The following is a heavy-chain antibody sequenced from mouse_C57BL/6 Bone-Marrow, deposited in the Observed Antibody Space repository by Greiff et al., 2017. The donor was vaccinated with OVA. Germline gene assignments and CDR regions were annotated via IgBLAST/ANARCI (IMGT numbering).Heavy chain of an antibody. V-gene: IGHV5-16*01. CDR2: INYDGSST. CDR3: ARSGDYCSSYVYWYFDV. J-gene: IGHJ1*03. Sequence: EVMLVESEGGLVQPGSSMKLSCTASGFTFSDYYMAWVRQVPEKGLEWVANINYDGSSTYYLASFPPRFIISRDNAKNILYLQMSSLKSEDTATYYCARSGDYCSSYVYWYFDVWGTGTTVTVSS. D-gene: IGHD1-1*01. CDR1: GFTFSDYY.